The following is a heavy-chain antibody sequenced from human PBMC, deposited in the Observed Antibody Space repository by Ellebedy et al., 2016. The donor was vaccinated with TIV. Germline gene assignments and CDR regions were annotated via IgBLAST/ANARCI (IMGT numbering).Heavy chain of an antibody. J-gene: IGHJ3*02. D-gene: IGHD2-2*01. CDR3: ARSSPPAQYRSTSCYSFRCAFDI. CDR2: IIPIFGTA. CDR1: GGTFSSYA. V-gene: IGHV1-69*13. Sequence: ASVKVSCKASGGTFSSYAISWVRQAPGQGLEWMGGIIPIFGTANYAPKFQGRVTITADESTSTAYMELSSLRSEDTAVYYCARSSPPAQYRSTSCYSFRCAFDIWGQGTMVTVSS.